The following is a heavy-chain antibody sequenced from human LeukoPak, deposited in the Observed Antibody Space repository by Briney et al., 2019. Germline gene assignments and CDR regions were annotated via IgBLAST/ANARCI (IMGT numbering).Heavy chain of an antibody. CDR3: ARTKNLAAAGSFFDS. Sequence: ASVKVSCKASGDSFNSFAISWVRRAPGQGLEWMGGIIPVFGTTNYPQKFQDRVTITAHKSTNTVYMELRSLRSDDTSVYYCARTKNLAAAGSFFDSWGQGTLVTVSS. V-gene: IGHV1-69*06. J-gene: IGHJ4*02. D-gene: IGHD6-13*01. CDR2: IIPVFGTT. CDR1: GDSFNSFA.